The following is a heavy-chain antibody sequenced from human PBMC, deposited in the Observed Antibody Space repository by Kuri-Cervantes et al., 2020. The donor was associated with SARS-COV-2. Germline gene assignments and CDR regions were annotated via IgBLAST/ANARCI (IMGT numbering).Heavy chain of an antibody. Sequence: SETLSLTCTVSGGSISSGDYYWSWIRQPPGKGLEWIGYIYYSGSTYYNPSLKSRVTISVDTSKNQFSLKLSSVTAVDTAVYYCARRDSSSWAIDYWGQGTLVTVSS. V-gene: IGHV4-30-4*08. CDR1: GGSISSGDYY. D-gene: IGHD6-13*01. CDR3: ARRDSSSWAIDY. CDR2: IYYSGST. J-gene: IGHJ4*02.